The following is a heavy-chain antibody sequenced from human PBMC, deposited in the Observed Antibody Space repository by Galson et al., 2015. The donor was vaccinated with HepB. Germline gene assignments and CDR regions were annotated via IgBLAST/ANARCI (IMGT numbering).Heavy chain of an antibody. CDR1: GFTFSSYW. V-gene: IGHV3-74*01. CDR3: ARDGASNSYWFDP. D-gene: IGHD6-6*01. Sequence: SLRLSCAASGFTFSSYWMHWVRQAPGKGLVWVSRINSDGSTTRYADSVKGRFTISRDNAKNTLYLQMNSLRAEDTAVYYCARDGASNSYWFDPWGQGTLVTVSS. J-gene: IGHJ5*02. CDR2: INSDGSTT.